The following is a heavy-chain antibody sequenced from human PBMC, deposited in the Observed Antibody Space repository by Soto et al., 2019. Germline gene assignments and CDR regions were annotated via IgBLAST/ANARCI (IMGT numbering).Heavy chain of an antibody. V-gene: IGHV1-69*04. CDR3: ARDGILSSSSPAFDI. CDR1: GGTFSSYT. J-gene: IGHJ3*02. CDR2: IIPILGIA. D-gene: IGHD6-6*01. Sequence: SVKVSCKASGGTFSSYTIIWVRQAPGRGLEWMGRIIPILGIANYAQKFQGRVTITADKSTSTAYMELSSLRSEDTAVYYCARDGILSSSSPAFDIWGQGTMVTVS.